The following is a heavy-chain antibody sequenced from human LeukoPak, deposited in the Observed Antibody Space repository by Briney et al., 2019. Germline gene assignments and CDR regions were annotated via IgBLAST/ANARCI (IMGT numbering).Heavy chain of an antibody. CDR2: MNPNSGNT. CDR3: ARALTYYDFWSGYYTLYYFDY. J-gene: IGHJ4*02. V-gene: IGHV1-8*03. Sequence: GASVKVSCKASGYTFTSYDINWVRQATAQGLEWMGWMNPNSGNTGYAQKFQGRVTITRNTSISTAYMELSSLRSEDTAVYYCARALTYYDFWSGYYTLYYFDYWGQGTLVTVSS. D-gene: IGHD3-3*01. CDR1: GYTFTSYD.